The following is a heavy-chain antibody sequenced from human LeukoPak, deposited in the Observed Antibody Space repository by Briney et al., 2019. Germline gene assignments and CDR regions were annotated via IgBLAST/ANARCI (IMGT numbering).Heavy chain of an antibody. V-gene: IGHV3-33*01. CDR3: TRDADTSGHYDIFDI. J-gene: IGHJ3*02. CDR2: MWSDGIRK. D-gene: IGHD6-19*01. Sequence: PGRSLRLSCATSGFTFSYYGIHWVRQAPGKGLEWVAVMWSDGIRKYYTDSVKGRFTVSRDTSKNTQYLEMSSLRVEDTAVYYCTRDADTSGHYDIFDIWGQGTMVTVPS. CDR1: GFTFSYYG.